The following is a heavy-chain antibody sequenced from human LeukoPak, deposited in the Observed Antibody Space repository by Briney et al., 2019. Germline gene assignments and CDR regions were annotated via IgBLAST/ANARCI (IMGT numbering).Heavy chain of an antibody. V-gene: IGHV3-23*01. CDR3: AKDTPTVVVPAGVFDY. J-gene: IGHJ4*02. Sequence: GGSLRLSCAASGFTFSSYAMSWVRQAPGKGLEWVSAISGSGGSTYYADSVKGRFTISRDNSKNTLYLQMNSLRAEDTAVYYCAKDTPTVVVPAGVFDYWGRGTLVTVSS. CDR1: GFTFSSYA. CDR2: ISGSGGST. D-gene: IGHD2-2*01.